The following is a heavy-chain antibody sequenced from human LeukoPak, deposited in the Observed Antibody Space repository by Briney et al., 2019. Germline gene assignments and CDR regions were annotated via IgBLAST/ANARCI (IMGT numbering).Heavy chain of an antibody. D-gene: IGHD3-3*01. CDR2: ISSSSSYI. J-gene: IGHJ4*02. CDR3: ASGRDFWSGLFDY. CDR1: GFTFSSYS. V-gene: IGHV3-21*01. Sequence: GGSLRLSCAASGFTFSSYSMNWVRQAPGKGLEWVSSISSSSSYIYYADSVKGRFTTSRDNAKNSLYLQMNSLRAEDTAVYYCASGRDFWSGLFDYWAREPWSPSPQ.